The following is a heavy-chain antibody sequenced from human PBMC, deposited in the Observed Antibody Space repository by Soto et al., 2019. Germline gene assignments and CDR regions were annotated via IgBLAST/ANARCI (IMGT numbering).Heavy chain of an antibody. Sequence: GASVKVSCKASGYTFTGYYMHWVRQAPGQGLEWMGWINPNSGGTNYAQKFQGRVTMTRDTSISTAYMELSRQRSDDTAVYYCAARTSSSWTRSLDAFDIWGQGTMVTVSS. D-gene: IGHD6-13*01. CDR2: INPNSGGT. CDR3: AARTSSSWTRSLDAFDI. J-gene: IGHJ3*02. CDR1: GYTFTGYY. V-gene: IGHV1-2*02.